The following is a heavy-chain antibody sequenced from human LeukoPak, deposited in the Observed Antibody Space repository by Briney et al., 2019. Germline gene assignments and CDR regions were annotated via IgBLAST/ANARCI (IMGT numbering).Heavy chain of an antibody. CDR1: GFIFSDYF. V-gene: IGHV3-11*01. Sequence: GGSLRLSCAGSGFIFSDYFMSWIRQAPGKGLEWVSYISSSSTDIYYADSVKGRFSVSRDSAKNSLYLQMNSLRAEDTAVYYCARGVPSSGPSYWGQGTLVTVSS. D-gene: IGHD3-22*01. CDR3: ARGVPSSGPSY. J-gene: IGHJ4*02. CDR2: ISSSSTDI.